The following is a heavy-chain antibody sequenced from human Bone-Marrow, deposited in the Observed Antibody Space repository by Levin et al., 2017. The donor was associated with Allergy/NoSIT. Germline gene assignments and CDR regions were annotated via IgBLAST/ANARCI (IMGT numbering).Heavy chain of an antibody. J-gene: IGHJ5*02. Sequence: GGSLRLSCTASGFSFSSHTMNWVRQAPGKGLEWVSSISSTSSDIYYGDSVKGRFTVSRDNTKKSLFLQLASLRVDDSAVDYGVRDAGPTFAAVIGSRHTKWFDPWGQGTLVTVSS. CDR1: GFSFSSHT. V-gene: IGHV3-21*01. CDR3: VRDAGPTFAAVIGSRHTKWFDP. CDR2: ISSTSSDI. D-gene: IGHD2/OR15-2a*01.